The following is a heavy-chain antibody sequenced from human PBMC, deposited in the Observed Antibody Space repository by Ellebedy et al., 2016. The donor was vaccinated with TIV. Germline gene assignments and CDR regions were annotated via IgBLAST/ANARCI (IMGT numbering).Heavy chain of an antibody. CDR1: GFTFSSYG. D-gene: IGHD3-10*01. V-gene: IGHV3-30*03. CDR3: GRDDPFETGALDY. CDR2: ISYDGSNK. Sequence: PGGSLRLSCAASGFTFSSYGMHWVRQAPGKGLEWVAVISYDGSNKYYADSVKGRFTISRNNSKNTLYLQMNSLRAEDRAVYYCGRDDPFETGALDYWGQGTLVTVSS. J-gene: IGHJ4*02.